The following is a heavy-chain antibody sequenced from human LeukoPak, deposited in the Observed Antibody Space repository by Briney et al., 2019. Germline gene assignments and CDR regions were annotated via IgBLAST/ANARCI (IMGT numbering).Heavy chain of an antibody. V-gene: IGHV4-59*08. J-gene: IGHJ1*01. Sequence: SGTLSLTCTVSGGSLSSYYWSWVRQPPGKGLEGSFSIYYGARPNYTPSLKSPVSISIETSNTHFSLKLSSVTAAATALYYCARNYDNSGYGFFQHWGQGTLVTASS. CDR3: ARNYDNSGYGFFQH. CDR2: IYYGARP. D-gene: IGHD3-22*01. CDR1: GGSLSSYY.